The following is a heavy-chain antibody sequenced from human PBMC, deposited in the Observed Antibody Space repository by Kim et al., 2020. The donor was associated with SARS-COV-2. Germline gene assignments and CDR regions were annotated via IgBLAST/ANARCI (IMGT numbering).Heavy chain of an antibody. CDR2: TYFGGSK. J-gene: IGHJ1*01. CDR1: RFTVSNSY. CDR3: VGAVAGNHYFPA. V-gene: IGHV3-53*01. D-gene: IGHD6-19*01. Sequence: GGSLRLSCALSRFTVSNSYLAWVRQAPGKGLEWVSATYFGGSKYYAEFVQGRFSISGDKSTDTLTLQMNSLRPDDTAVNYCVGAVAGNHYFPAWGQGAL.